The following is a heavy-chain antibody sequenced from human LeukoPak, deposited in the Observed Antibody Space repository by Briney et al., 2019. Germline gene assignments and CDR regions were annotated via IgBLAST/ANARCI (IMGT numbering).Heavy chain of an antibody. J-gene: IGHJ3*01. CDR1: GYTFTNYD. CDR2: MTPNSGNT. V-gene: IGHV1-8*01. D-gene: IGHD2-21*02. CDR3: AFCGGDCGGAFDV. Sequence: ASVKVSSTASGYTFTNYDINWLRQATGQGLEWMAWMTPNSGNTGHAQKFQGRLTMTRDISISTAYMELSSLRSEDTAVYYCAFCGGDCGGAFDVWGQGTMVTVSS.